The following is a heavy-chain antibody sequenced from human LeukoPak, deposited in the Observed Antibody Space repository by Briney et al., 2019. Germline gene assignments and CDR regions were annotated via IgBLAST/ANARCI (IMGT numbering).Heavy chain of an antibody. CDR3: ARDRAYYSSSSFGYFDY. D-gene: IGHD6-6*01. J-gene: IGHJ4*02. V-gene: IGHV4-4*07. CDR1: GGSISSYY. CDR2: IYTSGST. Sequence: SETLSLTCTVSGGSISSYYWSWIRQPAGKGLEWIGRIYTSGSTNYNPSLKSRVTMSVDTSKNQFSLKLSSVTAADTAVYYCARDRAYYSSSSFGYFDYWGQGTLVTVSS.